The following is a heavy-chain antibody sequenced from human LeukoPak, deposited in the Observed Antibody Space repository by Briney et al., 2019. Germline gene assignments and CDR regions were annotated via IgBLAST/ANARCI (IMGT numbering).Heavy chain of an antibody. CDR1: GGTFSSYA. CDR2: IIPIFGTA. V-gene: IGHV1-69*13. J-gene: IGHJ4*02. D-gene: IGHD4-23*01. Sequence: EASVKVSCKASGGTFSSYAISWVRQAPGQGLEWMGGIIPIFGTANYAQKFQGRVTITADESTSTAYMELSSLRSEDTAVYYCARTPPDYGGNYYFDYWGQGTLVTASS. CDR3: ARTPPDYGGNYYFDY.